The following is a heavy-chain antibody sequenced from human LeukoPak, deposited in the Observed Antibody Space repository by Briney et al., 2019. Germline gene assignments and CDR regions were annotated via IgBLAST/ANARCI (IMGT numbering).Heavy chain of an antibody. CDR1: GFTFSAYI. CDR2: ISSSSSTT. CDR3: AKHYFYSYGSLDY. D-gene: IGHD5-18*01. Sequence: PGGSLRLSCAASGFTFSAYIMNWGRQPPGKGLEWVSYISSSSSTTHYADSVKGRFTISRDNAKNSLYLQMNSLRDEDTAVYFCAKHYFYSYGSLDYWGQGTLVTVSS. V-gene: IGHV3-48*02. J-gene: IGHJ4*02.